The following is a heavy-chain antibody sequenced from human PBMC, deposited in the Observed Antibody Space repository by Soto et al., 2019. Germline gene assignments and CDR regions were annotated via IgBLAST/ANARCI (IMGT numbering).Heavy chain of an antibody. V-gene: IGHV5-51*01. CDR3: ATSEIRFLEKDDAFEI. Sequence: PGESLKISCKGSGYSFTSYWIGWVRQMPGKGLEWMGIIYPGDSDTRYSPSFQGQVTISADKSISTAYLQWSSLKASDTAMYYCATSEIRFLEKDDAFEIWGQGTMVTVSS. CDR1: GYSFTSYW. D-gene: IGHD3-3*01. CDR2: IYPGDSDT. J-gene: IGHJ3*02.